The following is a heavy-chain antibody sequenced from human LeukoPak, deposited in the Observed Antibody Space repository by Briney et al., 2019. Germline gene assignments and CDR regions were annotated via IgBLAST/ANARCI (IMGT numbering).Heavy chain of an antibody. CDR3: AKDFSGYAYDY. V-gene: IGHV3-23*01. Sequence: EGPLRLSCAASGFTFSSYAMSWVRQAPGKGLEWVSSISGSGTTTYFADSVKGRFTISRDNSKNTLYLQINSLRAEDTAVYYCAKDFSGYAYDYWGQGTLVPVSS. D-gene: IGHD3-22*01. CDR1: GFTFSSYA. J-gene: IGHJ4*02. CDR2: ISGSGTTT.